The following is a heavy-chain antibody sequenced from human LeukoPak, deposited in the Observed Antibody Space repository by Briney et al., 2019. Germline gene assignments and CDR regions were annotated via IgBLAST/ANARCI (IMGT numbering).Heavy chain of an antibody. D-gene: IGHD3-22*01. CDR3: ARVYYYDSSGYFDY. J-gene: IGHJ4*02. CDR1: GYTFTSYD. Sequence: GASVKVSCRASGYTFTSYDINWVRQATGQGLEWMGWISAYNGNTNYAQKLQGRVTMTTDTSTSTAYMELRSLRSDDTAVYYCARVYYYDSSGYFDYWGQGTLVTVSS. V-gene: IGHV1-18*01. CDR2: ISAYNGNT.